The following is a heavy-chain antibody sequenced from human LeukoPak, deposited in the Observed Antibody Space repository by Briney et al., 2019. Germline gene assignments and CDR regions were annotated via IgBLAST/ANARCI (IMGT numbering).Heavy chain of an antibody. Sequence: RPSETLSLTCTVSGGSISSYYWSWIRQPPGKGLEWIGYIYYSGSTNYDPSLKSRVTISVDTSKNQFSLKLSSVTAADTAVYCCARSNSGGSGYYFYFDYWGQGTLVTVSS. D-gene: IGHD3-22*01. CDR2: IYYSGST. CDR3: ARSNSGGSGYYFYFDY. V-gene: IGHV4-59*01. CDR1: GGSISSYY. J-gene: IGHJ4*02.